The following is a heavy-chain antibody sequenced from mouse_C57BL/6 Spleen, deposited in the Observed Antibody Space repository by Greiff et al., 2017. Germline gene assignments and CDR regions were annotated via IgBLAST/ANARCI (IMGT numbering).Heavy chain of an antibody. J-gene: IGHJ4*01. CDR3: TLYDGYYFAMDY. Sequence: VQLQQPGAELVRPGASVKLSCTASGFNIKDDYMHWVKQRPEQGLEWIGWIDPENGDTEYASKFQGKATITADTSSNTAYLQLSSLTSEDTAVYYCTLYDGYYFAMDYWGQGTSVTVSS. D-gene: IGHD2-3*01. CDR1: GFNIKDDY. CDR2: IDPENGDT. V-gene: IGHV14-4*01.